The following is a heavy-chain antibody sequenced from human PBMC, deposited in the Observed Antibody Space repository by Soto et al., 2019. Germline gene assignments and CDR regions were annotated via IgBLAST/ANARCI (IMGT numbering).Heavy chain of an antibody. J-gene: IGHJ5*02. V-gene: IGHV5-10-1*01. CDR3: ARIGYCSSTSCYTCFDP. Sequence: GESLKISCKGSGYSFTSYWISWVRQMPGKGLEWIGRIDPSDSYTNYSPSFQGHVTISADKSISTAYLQWSSLKASDTAMYYCARIGYCSSTSCYTCFDPWGQGTLVTVS. CDR1: GYSFTSYW. CDR2: IDPSDSYT. D-gene: IGHD2-2*02.